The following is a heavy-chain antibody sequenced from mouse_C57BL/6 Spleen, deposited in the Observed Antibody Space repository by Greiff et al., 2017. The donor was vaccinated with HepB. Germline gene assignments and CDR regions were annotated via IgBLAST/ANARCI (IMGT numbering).Heavy chain of an antibody. CDR2: ISYDGSN. V-gene: IGHV3-6*01. CDR1: GYSITSGYY. J-gene: IGHJ3*01. D-gene: IGHD1-1*01. CDR3: ARAYGSSSWFAY. Sequence: EVKLVESGPGLVKPSQSLSLTCSVTGYSITSGYYWNWIRQFPGNKLEWMGYISYDGSNNYNPSLKNRISITRDTSKNQFFLKLNSVTTEDTATYYCARAYGSSSWFAYWGQGTLVTVSA.